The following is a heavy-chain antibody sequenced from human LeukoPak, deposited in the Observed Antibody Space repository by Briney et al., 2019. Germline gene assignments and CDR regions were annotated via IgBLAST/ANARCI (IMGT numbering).Heavy chain of an antibody. CDR2: IYSGGST. D-gene: IGHD6-19*01. V-gene: IGHV3-66*01. Sequence: GGSLSLSCAASEFSVGSNYMTWVRQAPGKGLEWVSLIYSGGSTYYADSVKGRFTISRDNSKNTLYLQMSSLRVEDTAVYYCARGTAVAARFDYWGQGTLVTVSS. J-gene: IGHJ4*02. CDR3: ARGTAVAARFDY. CDR1: EFSVGSNY.